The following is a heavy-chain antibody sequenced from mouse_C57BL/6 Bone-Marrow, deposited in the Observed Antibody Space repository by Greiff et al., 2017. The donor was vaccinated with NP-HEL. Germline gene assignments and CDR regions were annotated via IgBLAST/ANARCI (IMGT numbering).Heavy chain of an antibody. D-gene: IGHD3-3*01. V-gene: IGHV1-15*01. CDR1: GYTFTDYE. CDR2: IDPETGGT. Sequence: QVQLQQSGAELVRPGASVTLSCKASGYTFTDYEMHWVKQTPVHGLEWIGAIDPETGGTAYNQKFKGKAILTADKSSSTAYMELRSLTSEDSAVYYCTIPLGGYAMDYWGQGTSVTVSS. CDR3: TIPLGGYAMDY. J-gene: IGHJ4*01.